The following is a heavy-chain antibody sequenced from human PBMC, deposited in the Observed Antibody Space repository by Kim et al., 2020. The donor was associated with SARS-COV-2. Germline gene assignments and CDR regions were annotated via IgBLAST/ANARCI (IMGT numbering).Heavy chain of an antibody. CDR2: INHSGTT. D-gene: IGHD3-10*01. V-gene: IGHV4-34*01. CDR1: GGSFSGYY. CDR3: ARESTVPDWYFDL. J-gene: IGHJ2*01. Sequence: SETLSLTCAVYGGSFSGYYWSWVRQPPGKALEWIGEINHSGTTNYNPSLKSRVTISVDTSKNQFSLKLSSVTAADTAVYYCARESTVPDWYFDLWGRGTLVTVSS.